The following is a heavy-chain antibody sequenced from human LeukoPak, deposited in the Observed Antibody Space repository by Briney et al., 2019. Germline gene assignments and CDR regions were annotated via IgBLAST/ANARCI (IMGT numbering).Heavy chain of an antibody. V-gene: IGHV4-34*01. D-gene: IGHD2-2*01. Sequence: SETLSLTCAVYGGSFSGYYWSWIRQPPGKGLEWIGEINHSGSTNYNPSLKSRVTISVDKSKNQFSLKLSSVTAADTAVYYCARGPQLRPYYFDYWGQGTLVTVSS. CDR2: INHSGST. CDR1: GGSFSGYY. CDR3: ARGPQLRPYYFDY. J-gene: IGHJ4*02.